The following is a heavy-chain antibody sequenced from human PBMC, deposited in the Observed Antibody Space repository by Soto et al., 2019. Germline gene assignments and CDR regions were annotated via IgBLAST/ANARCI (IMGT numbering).Heavy chain of an antibody. Sequence: SVKVSCKASGGTFSSYAISWVRQAPGQGLEWMGGIIPIFGTANYAQKFQGRVTITADESTSTAYMELSSLRSEDTAVYYCASTKSSITMIVAIDYWGQGTLVTVSS. D-gene: IGHD3-22*01. CDR3: ASTKSSITMIVAIDY. CDR2: IIPIFGTA. V-gene: IGHV1-69*13. J-gene: IGHJ4*02. CDR1: GGTFSSYA.